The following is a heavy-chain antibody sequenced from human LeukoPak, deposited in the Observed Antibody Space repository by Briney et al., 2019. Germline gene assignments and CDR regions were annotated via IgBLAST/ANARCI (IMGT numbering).Heavy chain of an antibody. CDR1: GYTFTGYY. J-gene: IGHJ4*02. V-gene: IGHV1-2*02. CDR2: INPNTGGT. Sequence: ASVKVSCKASGYTFTGYYMHWVRQAPGQGLEWMGWINPNTGGTNYAQKFQGRVTMTRDTSISTAYMELNRLRSDDTAVYYCARQGTRYCSGGSCYCDYWGQGTLVTVSS. D-gene: IGHD2-15*01. CDR3: ARQGTRYCSGGSCYCDY.